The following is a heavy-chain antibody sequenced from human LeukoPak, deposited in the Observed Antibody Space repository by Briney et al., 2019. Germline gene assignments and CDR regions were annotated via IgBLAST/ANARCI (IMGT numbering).Heavy chain of an antibody. J-gene: IGHJ4*02. Sequence: GGSLRLSCAASGFTFSTYWVTWVRQAPGKGLEWVANIKHDGSGPSYLDSVKGRFTISRDNARNSLSLQMSSLRAEDTAVYYCARAREITVSGTDYFDYWGQGTLVTVSS. D-gene: IGHD6-19*01. CDR3: ARAREITVSGTDYFDY. V-gene: IGHV3-7*01. CDR2: IKHDGSGP. CDR1: GFTFSTYW.